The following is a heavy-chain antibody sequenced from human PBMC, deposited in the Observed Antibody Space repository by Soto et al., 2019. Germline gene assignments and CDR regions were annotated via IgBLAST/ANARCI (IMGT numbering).Heavy chain of an antibody. V-gene: IGHV3-48*01. Sequence: EVQLVESGGGLVQPGGSLRLSCAASGFTFSSYSMNWVRQAPGKGLEWVSYISSSSTIYYADSVKGRFTISRDNAKNSLYLQMNSLRAEDTAVYYCARVGYYSSFAAHYWGQGTLVTVSS. CDR3: ARVGYYSSFAAHY. CDR1: GFTFSSYS. J-gene: IGHJ4*02. D-gene: IGHD3-3*01. CDR2: ISSSSTI.